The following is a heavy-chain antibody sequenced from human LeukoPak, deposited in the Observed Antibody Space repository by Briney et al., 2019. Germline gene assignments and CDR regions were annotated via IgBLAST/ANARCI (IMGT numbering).Heavy chain of an antibody. J-gene: IGHJ6*02. D-gene: IGHD2-2*02. CDR3: ARDHCSSSSCYTYYGMEL. CDR2: INQDRSEK. CDR1: GFSFSSYW. V-gene: IGHV3-7*01. Sequence: GGSPRLSCAASGFSFSSYWMNWVRQVPGKGLEWVATINQDRSEKSYVDSVKGRFTISRDNAKNSLYLQMNSLRAEDTAVYYCARDHCSSSSCYTYYGMELWGQGTTVTVSS.